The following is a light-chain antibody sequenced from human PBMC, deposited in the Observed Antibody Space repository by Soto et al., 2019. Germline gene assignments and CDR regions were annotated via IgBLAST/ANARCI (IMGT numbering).Light chain of an antibody. CDR2: GAS. J-gene: IGKJ4*01. CDR1: QSVNIY. Sequence: EILRTQSPSTLSLSPGERSTLSCRASQSVNIYLAWYQQKPGQAPRLLLCGASSRATGIPARLSGSGSRTELNLTISTLQPEYFAVYFCQQYDDWLRLTFGGGTKVYIK. V-gene: IGKV3D-15*01. CDR3: QQYDDWLRLT.